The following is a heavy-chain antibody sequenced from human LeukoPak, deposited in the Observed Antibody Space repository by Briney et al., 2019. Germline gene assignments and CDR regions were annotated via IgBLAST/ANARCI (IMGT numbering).Heavy chain of an antibody. CDR2: INHSGST. CDR3: ARLSAAGTVVRKYYFDY. CDR1: VGSFSGYF. V-gene: IGHV4-34*01. D-gene: IGHD6-13*01. J-gene: IGHJ4*02. Sequence: SEALSVTCVVYVGSFSGYFWSWIRQPPGKGLEWMGEINHSGSTNYNPSLKSRVTISVDTSKNQFSLKLSSVTAADTAVYYCARLSAAGTVVRKYYFDYWGQGTLVTVSS.